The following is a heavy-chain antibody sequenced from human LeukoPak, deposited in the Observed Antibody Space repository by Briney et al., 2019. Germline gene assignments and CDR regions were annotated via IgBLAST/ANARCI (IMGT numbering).Heavy chain of an antibody. CDR1: GYSISSGYY. Sequence: SETLSLTCTVSGYSISSGYYWGWIRQPPGKGLEWIGSIYYSGSTYYNPSLKSRVTISVDTSKNQFSLKLSSVTAADTAVYYCARAYCGGDCYLNWFDPWGQGTLVTVSS. CDR3: ARAYCGGDCYLNWFDP. V-gene: IGHV4-38-2*02. J-gene: IGHJ5*02. CDR2: IYYSGST. D-gene: IGHD2-21*01.